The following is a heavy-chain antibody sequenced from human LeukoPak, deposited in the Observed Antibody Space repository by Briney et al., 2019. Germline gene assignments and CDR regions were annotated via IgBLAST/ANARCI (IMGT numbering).Heavy chain of an antibody. D-gene: IGHD3-22*01. J-gene: IGHJ3*02. V-gene: IGHV1-18*01. Sequence: ASVKVSCKASGYTFTSNGISWVRQAPGQGLEWMGWISAYNGNTNYEQKLQGRVTMTTDTSTSTAYMELRSLRSDDTAVYYCARESVVVVNAFDIWGQGTMVTVSS. CDR3: ARESVVVVNAFDI. CDR1: GYTFTSNG. CDR2: ISAYNGNT.